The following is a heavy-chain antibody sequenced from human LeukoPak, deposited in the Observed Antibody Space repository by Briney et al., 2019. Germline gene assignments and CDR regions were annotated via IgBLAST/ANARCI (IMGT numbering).Heavy chain of an antibody. J-gene: IGHJ6*03. D-gene: IGHD3-9*01. CDR2: MNPNSGNT. V-gene: IGHV1-8*01. CDR3: ARGRRYFDWLSSYYYMDV. CDR1: GYTFTSYD. Sequence: GASVKVSCKASGYTFTSYDINWVRQATGQGLEWMGWMNPNSGNTGYAQKFQGRVTMTRNTSISTAYMELSSLRSEDTAVYYCARGRRYFDWLSSYYYMDVWGKGTTVTISS.